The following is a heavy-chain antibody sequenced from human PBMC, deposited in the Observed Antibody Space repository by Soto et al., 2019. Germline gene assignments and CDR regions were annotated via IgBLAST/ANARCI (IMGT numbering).Heavy chain of an antibody. CDR1: GFTFSSYS. D-gene: IGHD3-10*01. V-gene: IGHV3-21*01. Sequence: GGSLRLSCAASGFTFSSYSMKWVGQSPGKGLEWVSSISSSSSYIYYAVSVKCRSTSSRDNAKKSLYLQMNSLRAEEKAVYYCARGLDYGSGRRYGMDVWGQGITVTVSS. CDR2: ISSSSSYI. J-gene: IGHJ6*02. CDR3: ARGLDYGSGRRYGMDV.